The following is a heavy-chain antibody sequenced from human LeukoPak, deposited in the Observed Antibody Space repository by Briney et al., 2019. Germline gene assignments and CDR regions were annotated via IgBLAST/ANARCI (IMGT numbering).Heavy chain of an antibody. J-gene: IGHJ6*04. Sequence: PSETLSLTCTVSGGSINSYSWSWIRQPPGKGLEWIGYIYYSGSTNYNPSLKSRVTISVDTSKNQFSLKLSSGHDADTAVYYCARGRYSGYDSPWSGADYYRMHVWGKGTTVTVSS. D-gene: IGHD5-12*01. CDR2: IYYSGST. CDR1: GGSINSYS. V-gene: IGHV4-59*01. CDR3: ARGRYSGYDSPWSGADYYRMHV.